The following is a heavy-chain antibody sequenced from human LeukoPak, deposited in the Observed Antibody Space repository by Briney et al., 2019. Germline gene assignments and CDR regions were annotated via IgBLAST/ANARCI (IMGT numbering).Heavy chain of an antibody. CDR3: ARVVVVPATHWYFDL. V-gene: IGHV5-51*01. CDR1: GYIFPNYW. CDR2: IHPGDSDT. Sequence: GESLRISCEASGYIFPNYWIGWVRQVPGKGLDWMGLIHPGDSDTRYSPSFQGRVTISVDKSIPTAYLQWSSLQTSDTAIYFCARVVVVPATHWYFDLWGRGSLVTVFS. D-gene: IGHD2-21*02. J-gene: IGHJ2*01.